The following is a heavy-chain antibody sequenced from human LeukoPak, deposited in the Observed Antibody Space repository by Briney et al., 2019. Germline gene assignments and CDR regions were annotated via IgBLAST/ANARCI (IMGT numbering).Heavy chain of an antibody. CDR3: ARGTLGAWGW. Sequence: GGSLRLSCAVSGFTFSSYDMNWVRQAPGKGLEWVSSISSSSNYIHYADSVKGRFTISRDNAKNSLYLQVNSLRDEDTAVYFCARGTLGAWGWWGQGTLVTVSA. V-gene: IGHV3-21*01. D-gene: IGHD6-19*01. CDR2: ISSSSNYI. CDR1: GFTFSSYD. J-gene: IGHJ4*02.